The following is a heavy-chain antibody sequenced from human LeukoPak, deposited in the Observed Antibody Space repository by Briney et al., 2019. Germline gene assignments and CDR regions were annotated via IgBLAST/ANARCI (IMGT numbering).Heavy chain of an antibody. V-gene: IGHV3-23*01. CDR1: GFTFSSYS. D-gene: IGHD5-18*01. CDR3: ANNRGYSSGIDY. J-gene: IGHJ4*02. Sequence: GGSLRLSCTASGFTFSSYSMNWVRQAPGKGLEWVSSISDNSRYTYYADSVKGRFTISRDNSKNTLYLQMNSLRAEDTAVYYCANNRGYSSGIDYWGQGALVTVSS. CDR2: ISDNSRYT.